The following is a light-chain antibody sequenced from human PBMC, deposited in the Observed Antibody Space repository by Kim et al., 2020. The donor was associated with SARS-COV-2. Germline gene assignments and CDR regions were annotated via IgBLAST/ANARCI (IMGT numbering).Light chain of an antibody. CDR3: QQHHTYPLT. J-gene: IGKJ2*01. CDR1: QSISSW. Sequence: DIQMTQSPSTLSASVGDRVTITGRASQSISSWLAWYQQKPGKAPKLLIYYISTLESGVPSRFSGSGFGTEFTLTISSLQRDDFATYYCQQHHTYPLTFGQGTKLEI. CDR2: YIS. V-gene: IGKV1-5*03.